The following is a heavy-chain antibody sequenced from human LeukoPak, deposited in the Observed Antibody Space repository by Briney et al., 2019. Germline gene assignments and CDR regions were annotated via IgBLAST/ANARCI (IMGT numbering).Heavy chain of an antibody. V-gene: IGHV3-7*03. CDR1: GFTFSSYW. D-gene: IGHD3-22*01. Sequence: GGSLRLSCAASGFTFSSYWMSWVRQAPGKGLEWVANIKQDGSEKYYVDSVKGRFTISRDNAKNSLYLQMNSLRAEDTAFYYCAKDPSSDSSNYHPGAFDIWGQGTMVTVSS. CDR2: IKQDGSEK. CDR3: AKDPSSDSSNYHPGAFDI. J-gene: IGHJ3*02.